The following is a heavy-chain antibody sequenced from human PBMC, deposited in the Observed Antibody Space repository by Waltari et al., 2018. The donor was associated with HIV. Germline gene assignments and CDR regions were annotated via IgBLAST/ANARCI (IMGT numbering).Heavy chain of an antibody. J-gene: IGHJ2*01. CDR1: GASVSSNSSA. CDR3: ARDPSPFRWYFDL. CDR2: TYYRSKWYN. V-gene: IGHV6-1*01. Sequence: QVQLQQSGPGLVKPSQTLSITCAISGASVSSNSSACYYIRQSPSRGLAWLGRTYYRSKWYNDYAVSVKSRIIINPDTSKNQFSLQLNSVTPEDTAVYYCARDPSPFRWYFDLWGRGTLVTVSS.